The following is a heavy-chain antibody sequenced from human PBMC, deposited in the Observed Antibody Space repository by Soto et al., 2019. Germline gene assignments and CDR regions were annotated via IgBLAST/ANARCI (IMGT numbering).Heavy chain of an antibody. CDR1: GVTLGDYW. CDR2: IGQDGSEK. J-gene: IGHJ4*02. V-gene: IGHV3-7*05. CDR3: AVGICWESEI. Sequence: EVRLVESAGALVQPGGSLRLSCAASGVTLGDYWMNWVRQAPGKGLEWVANIGQDGSEKNYVDSVKGRFTISRDNARNSLYLQMSDLRVEDTALYFCAVGICWESEIWGPGTHVTVSS. D-gene: IGHD1-26*01.